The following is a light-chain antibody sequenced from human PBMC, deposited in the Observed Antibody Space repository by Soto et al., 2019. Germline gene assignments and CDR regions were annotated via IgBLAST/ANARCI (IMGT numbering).Light chain of an antibody. CDR1: QSLRSS. V-gene: IGKV3-15*01. Sequence: ETMMTQSPDTLSVSLGERATLSCRASQSLRSSLAWYQQKPGQAPRLLIYDASTRATGIPARFSGSGSGTEFTLTISSLQPDDFATYYCQHYNSYSEAFGQGTKVDIK. CDR2: DAS. J-gene: IGKJ1*01. CDR3: QHYNSYSEA.